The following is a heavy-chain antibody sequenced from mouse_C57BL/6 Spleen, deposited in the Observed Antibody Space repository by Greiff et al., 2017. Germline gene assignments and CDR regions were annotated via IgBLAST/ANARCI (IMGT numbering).Heavy chain of an antibody. CDR1: GYTFTSYW. CDR2: SDPNSGGT. J-gene: IGHJ4*01. Sequence: QVQLQQPGAELVKPGASVKLSCKASGYTFTSYWMHWVKQRPGRGLEWIGRSDPNSGGTKYNEKFKSKATLTVDKPSSTAYLQRSGLTSEDSAVYYCAREGYDYDMSMDYWGQGTSVTVSS. D-gene: IGHD2-4*01. CDR3: AREGYDYDMSMDY. V-gene: IGHV1-72*01.